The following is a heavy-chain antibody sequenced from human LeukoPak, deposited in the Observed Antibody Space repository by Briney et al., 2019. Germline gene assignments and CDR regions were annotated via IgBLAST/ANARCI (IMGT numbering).Heavy chain of an antibody. CDR2: TRNKANSYTT. CDR3: AILTTAKTGFDY. Sequence: PGGSLRLSCAASGFTFSDHYMDWVRQAPGKGLEWDGRTRNKANSYTTEYAASVKGRFTISRDDSKNSLYLQMNSLKTEDTAVYYCAILTTAKTGFDYWGQGTLVTVSS. J-gene: IGHJ4*02. D-gene: IGHD4/OR15-4a*01. V-gene: IGHV3-72*01. CDR1: GFTFSDHY.